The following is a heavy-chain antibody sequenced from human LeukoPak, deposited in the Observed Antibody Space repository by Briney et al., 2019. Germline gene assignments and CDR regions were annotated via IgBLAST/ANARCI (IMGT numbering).Heavy chain of an antibody. V-gene: IGHV3-30*04. D-gene: IGHD3-22*01. CDR3: ARDWGAYYHFFDY. CDR1: GFTFSSYA. Sequence: PGGSLRLSCAASGFTFSSYAMHWVRQAPGKGLEWVAVISYDGSNKYYADSVKGRFTISRDNAKKSLYLQMDSLRAEDAAVYYCARDWGAYYHFFDYWGQGTLVTVSS. CDR2: ISYDGSNK. J-gene: IGHJ4*02.